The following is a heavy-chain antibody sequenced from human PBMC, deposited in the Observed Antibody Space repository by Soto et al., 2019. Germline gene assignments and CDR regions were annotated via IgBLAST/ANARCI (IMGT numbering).Heavy chain of an antibody. V-gene: IGHV4-59*01. CDR1: GGSISSYY. CDR3: ARGRRESVHYYIMDV. CDR2: VHYSGST. Sequence: QVQLQETGPGLVKPSETLSLTCTVSGGSISSYYWYWIRQPPGKGLEWIGYVHYSGSTNYNPSLKNPVTISVDTSKNQVSLKLSSVTAADTAVYYCARGRRESVHYYIMDVWGQGTTVTVSS. J-gene: IGHJ6*02. D-gene: IGHD3-10*01.